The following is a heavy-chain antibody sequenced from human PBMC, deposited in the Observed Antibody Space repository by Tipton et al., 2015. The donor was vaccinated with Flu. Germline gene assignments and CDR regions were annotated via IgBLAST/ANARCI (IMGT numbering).Heavy chain of an antibody. J-gene: IGHJ4*02. Sequence: TLFLTCTVSGGSIRSSSYYWGWIHQPPGKGPEWIGSMPYGGSTYYNPSLKSRVTISVDTSKNQFSLKLTSVTAADTAVYSCARALRTTGFDYWGQGTLVTVSS. V-gene: IGHV4-39*07. CDR1: GGSIRSSSYY. CDR3: ARALRTTGFDY. CDR2: MPYGGST. D-gene: IGHD1-1*01.